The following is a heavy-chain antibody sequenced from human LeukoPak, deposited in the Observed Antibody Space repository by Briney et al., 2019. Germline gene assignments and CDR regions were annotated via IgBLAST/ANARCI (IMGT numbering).Heavy chain of an antibody. Sequence: GASVKVSCKASGGTFSSYAISWVRQAPGQGLEWMGGIIPIFGTANYAQKFQGRVTITADESTSTAYMELSSLRSEDTAVYYCARALHPLSNWGHMDVWGKGTTVTVSS. CDR3: ARALHPLSNWGHMDV. V-gene: IGHV1-69*13. J-gene: IGHJ6*03. CDR2: IIPIFGTA. D-gene: IGHD7-27*01. CDR1: GGTFSSYA.